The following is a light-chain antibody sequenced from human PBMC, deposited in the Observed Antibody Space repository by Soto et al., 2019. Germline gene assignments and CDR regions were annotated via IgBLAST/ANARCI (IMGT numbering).Light chain of an antibody. CDR3: QHYNSYSEA. J-gene: IGKJ1*01. CDR2: KAS. Sequence: DIQMTQSPSTLSGSVGDRVTITCRASQTISSWLAWYQQKPGKAPKLLIYKASTLKSGVPSRFSGSGSGTEFTLTISSLQPDDFATYYCQHYNSYSEAFSQGTRWISN. V-gene: IGKV1-5*03. CDR1: QTISSW.